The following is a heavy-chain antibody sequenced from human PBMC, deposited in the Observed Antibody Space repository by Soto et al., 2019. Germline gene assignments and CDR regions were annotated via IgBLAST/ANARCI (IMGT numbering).Heavy chain of an antibody. D-gene: IGHD1-26*01. CDR3: ARAGATAQSVWSYYGMDV. CDR2: INHSGST. V-gene: IGHV4-34*01. J-gene: IGHJ6*02. CDR1: GGSFSGYY. Sequence: SETLSLTCAVYGGSFSGYYWSWIRQPPGKGLEWIGEINHSGSTNYNPSLKSRVTISVDTSKNQFSLKLSSVTAADTAVYYCARAGATAQSVWSYYGMDVWGQGTTVTVSS.